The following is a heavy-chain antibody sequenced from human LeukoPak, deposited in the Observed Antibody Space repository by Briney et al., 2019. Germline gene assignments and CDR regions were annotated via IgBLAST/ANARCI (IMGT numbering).Heavy chain of an antibody. CDR1: GYSISSGYY. D-gene: IGHD2-8*01. Sequence: SETLSLTCTVSGYSISSGYYWGWIRQPPGKGLEWIGSIYHSGSTYYNPSLKSRVTISVDTSKNQFSLKLSSVTAADTAVYYCARVGVRDWFDTWGQGTLVTVSS. V-gene: IGHV4-38-2*02. CDR3: ARVGVRDWFDT. J-gene: IGHJ5*02. CDR2: IYHSGST.